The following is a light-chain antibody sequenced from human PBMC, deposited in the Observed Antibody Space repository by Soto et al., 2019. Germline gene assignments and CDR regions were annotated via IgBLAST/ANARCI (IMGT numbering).Light chain of an antibody. CDR1: QSISNC. CDR3: QQSHSSPLT. Sequence: IQMTQSPSSLSASVGDRVSITCRPSQSISNCLNWYQQKPGRAPELLIYGAYSLQSGVPSRFSGSGSATAFTLTISSLQPEDSAAYYCQQSHSSPLTFGGGTKVDIK. V-gene: IGKV1-39*01. J-gene: IGKJ4*01. CDR2: GAY.